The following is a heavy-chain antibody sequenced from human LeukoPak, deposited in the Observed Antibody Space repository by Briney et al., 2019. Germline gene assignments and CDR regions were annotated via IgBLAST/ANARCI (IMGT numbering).Heavy chain of an antibody. CDR3: GKSWISSSWYAIYSYVSSVFFEN. CDR1: GFTFSSYG. Sequence: GGSLRLSCAASGFTFSSYGMSWVRQAPGKGLEWVSAISGSGGSTYYADSVKGRFTISRDNSKNTLYLQMNSLRAEDTAVYYCGKSWISSSWYAIYSYVSSVFFENWGQGTLVTVS. J-gene: IGHJ4*02. CDR2: ISGSGGST. V-gene: IGHV3-23*01. D-gene: IGHD6-13*01.